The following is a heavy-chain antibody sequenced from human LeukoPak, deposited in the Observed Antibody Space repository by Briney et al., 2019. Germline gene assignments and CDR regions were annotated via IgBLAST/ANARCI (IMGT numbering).Heavy chain of an antibody. J-gene: IGHJ6*03. CDR3: ARDVWGSSWHYYYMDV. D-gene: IGHD6-13*01. CDR2: ISAYNGNT. CDR1: GYTFTSYD. V-gene: IGHV1-18*01. Sequence: GASVKVSCKASGYTFTSYDINWVRQATGQGLEWMGWISAYNGNTNYAQKLQGRVTMTTDTSTSTAYMELRSLRSDDTAVYYCARDVWGSSWHYYYMDVWGKGTTVTVSS.